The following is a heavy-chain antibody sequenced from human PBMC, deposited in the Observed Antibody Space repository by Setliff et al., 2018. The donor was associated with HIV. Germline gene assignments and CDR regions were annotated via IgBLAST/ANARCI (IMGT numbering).Heavy chain of an antibody. D-gene: IGHD6-6*01. CDR2: INPSGGST. J-gene: IGHJ3*01. CDR1: GYTFTSYY. Sequence: ASVKVSCKASGYTFTSYYMHWVRQAPGQGLEWMGIINPSGGSTTYAQKFQGRVTMTRDTSTSTVYMELSSLRSEDTAVYYCARDIPPEYPGFDLWGQGTVVTVSS. CDR3: ARDIPPEYPGFDL. V-gene: IGHV1-46*01.